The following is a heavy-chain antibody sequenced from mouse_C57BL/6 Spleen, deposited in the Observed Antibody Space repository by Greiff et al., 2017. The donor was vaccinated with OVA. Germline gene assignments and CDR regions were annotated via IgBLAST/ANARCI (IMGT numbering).Heavy chain of an antibody. J-gene: IGHJ2*01. CDR3: ARGDDGYFYFDY. D-gene: IGHD2-3*01. Sequence: QVHVKQSGAELVKPGASVKMSCKASGYTFTTYPIEWMKQNHGKSLEWIGNFHPYNDDTKYNEKFKGKATLTVEKSSSTVYLELSRLTSDDSAVYYCARGDDGYFYFDYWGQGTTLTVSS. CDR2: FHPYNDDT. CDR1: GYTFTTYP. V-gene: IGHV1-47*01.